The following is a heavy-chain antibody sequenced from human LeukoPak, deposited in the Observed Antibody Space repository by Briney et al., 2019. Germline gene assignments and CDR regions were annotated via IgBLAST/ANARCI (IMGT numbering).Heavy chain of an antibody. D-gene: IGHD6-19*01. CDR3: GKDNIRIVVAGTIDY. CDR2: ISWNSGSK. V-gene: IGHV3-9*01. CDR1: GFTFDEYA. J-gene: IGHJ4*02. Sequence: PGRSLRLSCAASGFTFDEYAMHWVRQAPGKGLEWVSGISWNSGSKGYAGSVKGRFTISRDNAKNSLYLQMNSLRSEDTALYYCGKDNIRIVVAGTIDYWGQGTLVTVSS.